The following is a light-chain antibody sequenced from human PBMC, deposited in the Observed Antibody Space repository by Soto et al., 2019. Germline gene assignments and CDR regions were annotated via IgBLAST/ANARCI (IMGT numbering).Light chain of an antibody. CDR3: QQYSNYWT. Sequence: DIQMTQSPSTLSGSVGDRVTITCRASQTISSWLAWYQQKPGKAPKLLIYKASTLKSGVPSRFSGSGSGTEFTLTISSLQPDDIATYYCQQYSNYWTFGQGTKVDI. J-gene: IGKJ1*01. CDR1: QTISSW. V-gene: IGKV1-5*03. CDR2: KAS.